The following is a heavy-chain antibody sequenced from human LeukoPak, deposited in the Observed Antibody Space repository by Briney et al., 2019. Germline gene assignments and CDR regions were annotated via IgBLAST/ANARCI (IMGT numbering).Heavy chain of an antibody. J-gene: IGHJ1*01. CDR3: AGEITSSCHH. Sequence: PSETLSLNCTVSGGSISSYYWSWIRQPPGKGLEWIGYIYYSGSTNYNPSLKSRVTISVDTSKNQFSLKLSSVTAADTAVYYCAGEITSSCHHWGQGTLVTVSS. D-gene: IGHD1-14*01. CDR1: GGSISSYY. V-gene: IGHV4-59*08. CDR2: IYYSGST.